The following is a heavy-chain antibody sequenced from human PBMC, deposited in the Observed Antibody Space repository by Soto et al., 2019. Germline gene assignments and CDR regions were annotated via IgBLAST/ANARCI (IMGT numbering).Heavy chain of an antibody. V-gene: IGHV3-7*03. CDR1: GFKFSNYW. D-gene: IGHD3-16*02. CDR3: ARDGLLFSGPYRPSRFDY. J-gene: IGHJ4*02. CDR2: IKHDTSEA. Sequence: GGSLRLSCAASGFKFSNYWMSWVRQAPGKGLEWVGNIKHDTSEAHYADSVKGRFTITRDNIKNFLFLQMNGLRADDTASYYCARDGLLFSGPYRPSRFDYWGLGTLDTVSS.